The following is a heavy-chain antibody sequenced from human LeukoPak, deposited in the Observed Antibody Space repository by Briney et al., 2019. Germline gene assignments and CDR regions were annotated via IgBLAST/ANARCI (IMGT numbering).Heavy chain of an antibody. J-gene: IGHJ6*03. V-gene: IGHV3-7*01. CDR3: ARDGGSGSYRFYYYYHMDV. Sequence: GGSLRLSCAASGFTFRNYWMSWVRQAPGKGLEWVANIKHGGTEKNYVDSVKGRFTVSRDNAKSSLYLQMNSLRAEDTAVYYCARDGGSGSYRFYYYYHMDVWGKGTTVTVSS. CDR1: GFTFRNYW. D-gene: IGHD3-10*01. CDR2: IKHGGTEK.